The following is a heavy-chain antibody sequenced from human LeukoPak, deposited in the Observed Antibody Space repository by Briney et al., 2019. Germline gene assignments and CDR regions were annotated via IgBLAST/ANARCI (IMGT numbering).Heavy chain of an antibody. J-gene: IGHJ5*01. CDR2: MHPDNGNT. CDR3: ARGHGSVFDP. Sequence: GASVKVSCKTSGYAFTNYDINWVRQAPGQGLEWMGWMHPDNGNTGYAQKFQGRVTMTRNTSITTAYMELRSLRSDDTAVYYCARGHGSVFDPWGQGTLVTVSS. V-gene: IGHV1-8*01. CDR1: GYAFTNYD. D-gene: IGHD3-10*01.